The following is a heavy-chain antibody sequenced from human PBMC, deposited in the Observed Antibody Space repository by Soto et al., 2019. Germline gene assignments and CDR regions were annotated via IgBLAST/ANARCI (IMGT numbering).Heavy chain of an antibody. D-gene: IGHD2-2*01. CDR1: GFSLSTSGMC. Sequence: ESGPTLVNPTQTLTLTCTFSGFSLSTSGMCVSWIRQPPGKALEWLALIDWDDDKYYSTSLKTRLTISKDTSKNQVVLTMTNMDPVDTATYYCARTNIVVVPAAKYYYYGMDVWGQGTTVTVS. V-gene: IGHV2-70*01. CDR2: IDWDDDK. J-gene: IGHJ6*02. CDR3: ARTNIVVVPAAKYYYYGMDV.